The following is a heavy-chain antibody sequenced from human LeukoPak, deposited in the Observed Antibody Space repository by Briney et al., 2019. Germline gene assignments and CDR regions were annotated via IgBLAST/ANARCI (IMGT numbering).Heavy chain of an antibody. CDR2: IWYDGSNK. CDR3: ARVGDIVVVPAAPPQSNSIPWDDHYYYGMDV. D-gene: IGHD2-2*01. J-gene: IGHJ6*02. Sequence: PGGSLRLSCAASGFTFSSYSMHWVRQAPGKGLEWVAVIWYDGSNKYYADSVKGRFTISRDNSKNTLYLQMNSLRAEDTAVYYCARVGDIVVVPAAPPQSNSIPWDDHYYYGMDVWGQGTTVTVSS. V-gene: IGHV3-33*01. CDR1: GFTFSSYS.